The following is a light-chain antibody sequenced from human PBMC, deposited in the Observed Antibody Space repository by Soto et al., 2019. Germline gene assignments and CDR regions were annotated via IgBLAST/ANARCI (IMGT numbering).Light chain of an antibody. Sequence: IQLTQSPSSLSASVGDRVTITCRASQGISSFLAWYQQKPGKAPKLVIYGASTLQSGVPSRFSGSGSGTDFTLTIGSLQPEDFATYYCQQLNSFPIPFGPGTKVDIK. CDR3: QQLNSFPIP. V-gene: IGKV1-9*01. J-gene: IGKJ3*01. CDR1: QGISSF. CDR2: GAS.